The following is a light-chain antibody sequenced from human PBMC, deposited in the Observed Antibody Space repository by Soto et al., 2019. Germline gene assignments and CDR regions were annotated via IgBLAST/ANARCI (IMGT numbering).Light chain of an antibody. CDR2: DAS. V-gene: IGKV1-33*01. J-gene: IGKJ2*01. CDR1: EDITNY. CDR3: QQYDYLPYT. Sequence: DIQMTQSPSSLSASVGDKVTITCQADEDITNYLNWYQQKPGKAPKLLIYDASNLETGVPSRFSGSGSGTEFTFTITILQPEDIATYYCQQYDYLPYTFGQGTKLEIK.